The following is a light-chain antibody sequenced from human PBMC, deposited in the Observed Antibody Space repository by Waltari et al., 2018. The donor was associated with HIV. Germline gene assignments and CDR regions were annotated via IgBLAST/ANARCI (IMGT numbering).Light chain of an antibody. CDR2: GNS. J-gene: IGLJ1*01. CDR1: RSNIGAGSD. CDR3: QSYDSSLSAYV. V-gene: IGLV1-40*01. Sequence: QSVLTQPPSVSGAPGQRVTISCTGSRSNIGAGSDVHWYHQLPGTAPKLLIYGNSNRPSGVPDRFSGSKSGTSASLAITGLQAEDEADYYCQSYDSSLSAYVFGTGTKVTVL.